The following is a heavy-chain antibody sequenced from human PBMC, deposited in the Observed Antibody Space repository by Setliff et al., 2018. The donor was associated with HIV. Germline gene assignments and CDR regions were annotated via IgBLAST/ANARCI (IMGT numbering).Heavy chain of an antibody. V-gene: IGHV4-39*01. CDR2: IYYSGST. Sequence: SETLSLTCTVSGGSFSSSSYYWGWIRQPPGKGLEWIGSIYYSGSTYQNPSLKSRVTISVDTSKNQFSLKLSSVTAADTAVYCCARHRGSSTSSPYYFDYWGQGTLVTVSS. CDR1: GGSFSSSSYY. J-gene: IGHJ4*02. D-gene: IGHD2-2*01. CDR3: ARHRGSSTSSPYYFDY.